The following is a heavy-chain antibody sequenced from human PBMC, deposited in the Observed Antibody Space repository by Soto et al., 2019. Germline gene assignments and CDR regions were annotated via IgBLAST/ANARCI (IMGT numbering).Heavy chain of an antibody. CDR2: INSDGSST. CDR3: AREFPWIPLYFMDV. Sequence: PGGSLRLSCAASGFTFSGYWMHWVPQATGKGLVWVSRINSDGSSTSYADSVKGRFTISRDNAKNTLYLHMNSLRAEDTAVYFCAREFPWIPLYFMDVCGQGTTVTVSS. CDR1: GFTFSGYW. V-gene: IGHV3-74*01. D-gene: IGHD1-26*01. J-gene: IGHJ6*02.